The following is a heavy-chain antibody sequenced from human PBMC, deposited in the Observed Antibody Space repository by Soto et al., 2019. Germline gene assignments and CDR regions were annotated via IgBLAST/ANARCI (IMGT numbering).Heavy chain of an antibody. D-gene: IGHD4-17*01. CDR3: TRAELTVTLSVFDP. V-gene: IGHV3-30-3*01. CDR2: ISDDGSTK. CDR1: GFIFSSYA. J-gene: IGHJ5*02. Sequence: QVQVVESGGGVVQPGRSLRLSCAASGFIFSSYAMHWVRQSPGKGLAWVAFISDDGSTKYYADSVKGRFTISRDNYKNTLYLQMNSLSAEDTAVYYCTRAELTVTLSVFDPWGQGTLVTVSS.